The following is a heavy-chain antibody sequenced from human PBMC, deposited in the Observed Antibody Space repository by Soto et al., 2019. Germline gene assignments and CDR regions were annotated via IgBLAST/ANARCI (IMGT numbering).Heavy chain of an antibody. Sequence: ESLKISCKGSGYSFTSYWINWVLQMPGKGLEWMGRIDPSGSYTNYSPSFQGHVTISADKSISTAYLQCSSLKASDTAIYYCARRSIASGGMDVWGQGTTVTVSS. CDR2: IDPSGSYT. CDR3: ARRSIASGGMDV. V-gene: IGHV5-10-1*01. CDR1: GYSFTSYW. J-gene: IGHJ6*02.